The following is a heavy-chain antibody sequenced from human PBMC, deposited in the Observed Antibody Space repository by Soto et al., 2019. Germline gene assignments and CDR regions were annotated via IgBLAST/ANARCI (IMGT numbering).Heavy chain of an antibody. CDR2: ISSSSSYI. CDR1: GFTFSSYS. CDR3: ARGSFDP. Sequence: GGSLRLSCAASGFTFSSYSMNWVRQAPGKGLEWVSSISSSSSYIYYADSVKGRFTISRDNAKNSLYLQMNSLRAEDTAVYYCARGSFDPWGQGTLVTVSS. V-gene: IGHV3-21*01. J-gene: IGHJ5*02.